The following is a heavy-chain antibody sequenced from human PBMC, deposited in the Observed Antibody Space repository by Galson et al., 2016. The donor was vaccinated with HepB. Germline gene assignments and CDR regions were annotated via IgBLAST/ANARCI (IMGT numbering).Heavy chain of an antibody. CDR1: GYTFTNYY. CDR3: ARSPQWLEHFDY. Sequence: SVKVSCKASGYTFTNYYMHWVLQAPRQGLQWMGIINPTGSRPSYAQKFQGRVTLTRDTSTSTVYMELSSLRSEDTAVYYCARSPQWLEHFDYWGQGTLVTVSS. V-gene: IGHV1-46*01. J-gene: IGHJ4*02. D-gene: IGHD6-19*01. CDR2: INPTGSRP.